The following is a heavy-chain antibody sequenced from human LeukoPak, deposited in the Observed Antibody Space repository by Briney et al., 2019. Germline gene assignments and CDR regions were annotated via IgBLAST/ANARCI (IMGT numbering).Heavy chain of an antibody. D-gene: IGHD1-1*01. CDR3: AKAPPYTKYFDY. CDR2: ISGSGGST. CDR1: GFTFSSYA. J-gene: IGHJ4*02. Sequence: GGSLRLSCAASGFTFSSYAMSWVRQAPGKGLEWVSAISGSGGSTYYADAVKGRFTISRDNSKNTLYLQMYSLRAEDTAIYYCAKAPPYTKYFDYWGQGTLLTVSS. V-gene: IGHV3-23*01.